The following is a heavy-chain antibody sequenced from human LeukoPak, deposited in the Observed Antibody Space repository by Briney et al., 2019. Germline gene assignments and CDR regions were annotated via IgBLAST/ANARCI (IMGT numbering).Heavy chain of an antibody. CDR3: ARARDYGDYPPDY. Sequence: GGSLRLSCAASGFTFSSYAMSWVRQAPGKGLEWVSTITGSGGSTYYADSVKGRFTISRDNAKKSLYLQMSSLRAEDTAIYYCARARDYGDYPPDYWGQGTLVTVSS. D-gene: IGHD4-17*01. J-gene: IGHJ4*02. V-gene: IGHV3-23*01. CDR1: GFTFSSYA. CDR2: ITGSGGST.